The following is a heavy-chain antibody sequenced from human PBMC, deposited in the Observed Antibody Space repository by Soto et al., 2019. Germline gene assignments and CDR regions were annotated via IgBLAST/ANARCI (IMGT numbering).Heavy chain of an antibody. V-gene: IGHV1-18*01. CDR2: ISAYNGNT. D-gene: IGHD5-18*01. J-gene: IGHJ5*02. Sequence: ASVKVSCKASGYTFTSYGISWVRQAPGQGLEWMGWISAYNGNTNYAQKLQGRVTMTTDTSTSTAYMELRSLRSDDTAVYYCAGDRCREDTARFTVALWGQGTRVTVSA. CDR3: AGDRCREDTARFTVAL. CDR1: GYTFTSYG.